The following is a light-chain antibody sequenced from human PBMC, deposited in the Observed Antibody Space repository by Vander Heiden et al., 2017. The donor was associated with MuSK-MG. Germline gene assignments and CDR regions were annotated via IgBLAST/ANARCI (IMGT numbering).Light chain of an antibody. J-gene: IGLJ3*02. V-gene: IGLV1-47*01. CDR2: TNN. CDR3: AAWDDSLRGPV. CDR1: SSNIGTNY. Sequence: HSVLTQPPSASWTPGQRVTISCSGSSSNIGTNYVYLYQRLPATAPKLLIYTNNRRPSGVPDRFSGSKSGTSASLAISGLRSEDEADYYCAAWDDSLRGPVFGGGTKLTVL.